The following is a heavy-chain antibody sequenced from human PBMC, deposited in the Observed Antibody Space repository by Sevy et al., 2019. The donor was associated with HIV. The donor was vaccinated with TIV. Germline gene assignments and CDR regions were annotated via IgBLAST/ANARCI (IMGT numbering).Heavy chain of an antibody. CDR3: ARDLNWAHDY. J-gene: IGHJ4*02. CDR1: GFTFSSHW. V-gene: IGHV3-7*01. CDR2: IKPDGSWK. Sequence: GGSLRLSCVGSGFTFSSHWMSWVRQAPGTGLEWVATIKPDGSWKYYADFVKGRFTIYRDNAKNSLYLKMNSLRVEDTAVYDRARDLNWAHDYFGQGTLVTVSS. D-gene: IGHD7-27*01.